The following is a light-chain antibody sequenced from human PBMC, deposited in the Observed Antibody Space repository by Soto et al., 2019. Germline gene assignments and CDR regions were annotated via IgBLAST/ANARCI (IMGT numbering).Light chain of an antibody. CDR1: RYISMW. Sequence: DIQMTQSPSTLSASVGDRVSFTCRASRYISMWLAWYQQRPGKAPSLLITDASKLESGVPPRFNGSRSETEFTLTIRNLQPDDFATYYCQQYNSYSGTFGQGTKVDIK. V-gene: IGKV1-5*01. J-gene: IGKJ1*01. CDR3: QQYNSYSGT. CDR2: DAS.